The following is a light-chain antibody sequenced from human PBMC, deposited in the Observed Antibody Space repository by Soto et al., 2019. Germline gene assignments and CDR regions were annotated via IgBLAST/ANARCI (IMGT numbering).Light chain of an antibody. Sequence: QSALTQPPSASGSPGQSVTISCTGTSSDVGGYNYVSWYQQYPGKVPKLMIYEVNKRPSGDPDRFSGSKSGNTASLTVSGLQAEDEADYYCTSYAGGNNVFGTGTEVTVL. CDR1: SSDVGGYNY. CDR2: EVN. V-gene: IGLV2-8*01. CDR3: TSYAGGNNV. J-gene: IGLJ1*01.